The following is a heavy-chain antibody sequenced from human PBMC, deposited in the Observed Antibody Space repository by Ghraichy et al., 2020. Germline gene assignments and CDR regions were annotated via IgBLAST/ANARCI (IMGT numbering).Heavy chain of an antibody. CDR2: IIPIFGTA. D-gene: IGHD3-22*01. J-gene: IGHJ6*02. CDR3: ARAVVVITGTYYYYYYGMDV. V-gene: IGHV1-69*13. CDR1: GGTFSSYA. Sequence: SVKVSCKASGGTFSSYAISWVRQAPGQGLEWMGGIIPIFGTANYAQKFQGRVTITADESTSTAYMELSSLRSEDTAVYYCARAVVVITGTYYYYYYGMDVWGQGTTVTVSS.